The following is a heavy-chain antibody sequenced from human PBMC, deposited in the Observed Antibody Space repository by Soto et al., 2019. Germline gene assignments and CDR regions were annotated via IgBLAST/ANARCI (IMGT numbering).Heavy chain of an antibody. D-gene: IGHD3-3*01. Sequence: PSQTLSLTCAISGDSVSSNSAAWNWIRQSPSRGLEWLGRTYYRSKWYNDYAVSVKSRITINPDTSKNQFSLQLNSVTPEDTAVYYCARTHYDFWSGYYPYYYYYGMDVWGQGTTVTVSS. CDR3: ARTHYDFWSGYYPYYYYYGMDV. CDR1: GDSVSSNSAA. V-gene: IGHV6-1*01. CDR2: TYYRSKWYN. J-gene: IGHJ6*02.